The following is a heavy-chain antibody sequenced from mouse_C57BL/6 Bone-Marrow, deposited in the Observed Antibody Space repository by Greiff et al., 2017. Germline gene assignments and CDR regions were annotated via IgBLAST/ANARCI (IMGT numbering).Heavy chain of an antibody. CDR2: IRSKSSNYAT. V-gene: IGHV10-3*01. J-gene: IGHJ1*03. CDR1: GFTFNTYA. D-gene: IGHD2-3*01. Sequence: EVQGVESGGGLVQPKGSLKLSCAASGFTFNTYAMHWVRQAPGKGLEWVARIRSKSSNYATYYADSVKDRFTISRDDSQSMLYLQMNNLKTEDTAMYYCVREGGYYLYWYFDVWGTGTTVTVSS. CDR3: VREGGYYLYWYFDV.